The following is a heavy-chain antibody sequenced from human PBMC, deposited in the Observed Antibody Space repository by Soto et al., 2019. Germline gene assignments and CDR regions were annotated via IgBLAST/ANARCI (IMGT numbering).Heavy chain of an antibody. CDR2: AYYRYKWYN. Sequence: QSQTLSLTCAISGDSVSSNSAAWNWIRQSPSRGLEWLGRAYYRYKWYNDYAVSVKSRITINPDSSKNQFSLQLNSVTPEETAVDYCSRMSTGGNYFDYWGQGTLVTVSS. V-gene: IGHV6-1*01. CDR1: GDSVSSNSAA. CDR3: SRMSTGGNYFDY. D-gene: IGHD7-27*01. J-gene: IGHJ4*02.